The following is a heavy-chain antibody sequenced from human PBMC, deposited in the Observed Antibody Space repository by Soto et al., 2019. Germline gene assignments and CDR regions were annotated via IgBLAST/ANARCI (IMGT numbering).Heavy chain of an antibody. CDR2: ISYDGSNK. D-gene: IGHD6-19*01. J-gene: IGHJ4*02. CDR1: GFTFSSYG. CDR3: AKDAVIVAVAGSPFDY. V-gene: IGHV3-30*18. Sequence: QVQLVESGGGVVQPGRSQRLSCAASGFTFSSYGMHWVRQAPGKGLEWVAVISYDGSNKYYGDSVKGRFTISRDNSKNTRSLQMNSLRAEDTAVYYCAKDAVIVAVAGSPFDYWGQGTLVTVSS.